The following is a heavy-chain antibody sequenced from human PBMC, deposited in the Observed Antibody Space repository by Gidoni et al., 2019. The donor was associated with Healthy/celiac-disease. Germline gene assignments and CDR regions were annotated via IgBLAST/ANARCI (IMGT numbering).Heavy chain of an antibody. J-gene: IGHJ5*02. CDR3: ARCMTTVTTSGWFDP. V-gene: IGHV4-34*01. CDR1: GGSFRGYY. CDR2: INHSGST. D-gene: IGHD4-4*01. Sequence: QVQLQQWGAGLLKPSETLSLTCAVYGGSFRGYYWSWIRQPPGKGLEWIGEINHSGSTNYNPSLKSRVTISVDTSKNQFSLKLSSVTAADTAVYYCARCMTTVTTSGWFDPWGQGTLVTVSS.